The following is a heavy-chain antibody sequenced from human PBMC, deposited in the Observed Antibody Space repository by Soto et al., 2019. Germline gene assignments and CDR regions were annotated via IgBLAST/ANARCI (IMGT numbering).Heavy chain of an antibody. CDR1: GFTFSRYG. D-gene: IGHD1-1*01. CDR2: IWYDGSNK. Sequence: QVQLVESGGGVVQPGRSLRLSCAASGFTFSRYGMHWVRQAPGKGLEWVAVIWYDGSNKYYADSVKGRFTISRDNSENTLYLQMNSLRAEDTAVYYCARDLEGPFDYWGQGTLVTVSS. CDR3: ARDLEGPFDY. J-gene: IGHJ4*02. V-gene: IGHV3-33*01.